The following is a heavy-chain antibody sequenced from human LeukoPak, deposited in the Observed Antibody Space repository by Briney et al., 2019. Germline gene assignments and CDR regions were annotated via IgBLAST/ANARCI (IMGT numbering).Heavy chain of an antibody. Sequence: GGSLRLSCAASGFTFSSYAVSWVRQAPGKGLAWVSAISDSGGSTQYADSVKGRFTISRDNSKNTLYLQMNSLRVEDTAVYYCAKGSSNWRDYYYFDYWGQGTLATVSS. V-gene: IGHV3-23*01. CDR2: ISDSGGST. CDR1: GFTFSSYA. D-gene: IGHD6-13*01. CDR3: AKGSSNWRDYYYFDY. J-gene: IGHJ4*02.